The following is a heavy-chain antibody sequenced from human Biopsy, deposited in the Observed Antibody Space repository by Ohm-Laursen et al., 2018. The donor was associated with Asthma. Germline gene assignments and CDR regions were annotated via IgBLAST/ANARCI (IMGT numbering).Heavy chain of an antibody. CDR2: IYTGGTS. V-gene: IGHV3-53*01. J-gene: IGHJ4*02. CDR1: GFTVSRDH. CDR3: ARGDSSNWSHYYFDY. Sequence: SLRLSCTASGFTVSRDHMFWVRQAPGKGLEWVSVIYTGGTSHTADSVRGRFTISRDYSKNTLYLQMHSLRAEDTAVYYCARGDSSNWSHYYFDYWGQGTLVTVSS. D-gene: IGHD3-22*01.